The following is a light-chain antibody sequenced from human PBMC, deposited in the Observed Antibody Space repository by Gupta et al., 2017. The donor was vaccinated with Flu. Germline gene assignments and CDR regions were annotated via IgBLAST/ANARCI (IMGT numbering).Light chain of an antibody. CDR3: SSYGGSNNFVV. CDR2: EVS. Sequence: SALTQPPSASGSPGQSVTISCTGTSSDVGGYNYVSWYQHHPGKAPKVIIYEVSKRPSGVPDRFSGSKSGNTASLTVSGLQAEDEADYYCSSYGGSNNFVVFGGGIKLTVL. V-gene: IGLV2-8*01. J-gene: IGLJ2*01. CDR1: SSDVGGYNY.